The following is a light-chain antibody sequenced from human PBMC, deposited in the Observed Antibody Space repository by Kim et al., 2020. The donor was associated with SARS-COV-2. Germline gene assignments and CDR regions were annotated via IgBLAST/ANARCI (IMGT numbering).Light chain of an antibody. CDR1: QSVRSNY. CDR3: QQYGSSSYT. J-gene: IGKJ2*01. V-gene: IGKV3-20*01. Sequence: LAPGERAPLSCRASQSVRSNYLAWYQQKLGQAPRLLIYGASNRATGIPDRFSGSGSGTDFTLTISRLEPEDFALYYCQQYGSSSYTFGQGTKLEI. CDR2: GAS.